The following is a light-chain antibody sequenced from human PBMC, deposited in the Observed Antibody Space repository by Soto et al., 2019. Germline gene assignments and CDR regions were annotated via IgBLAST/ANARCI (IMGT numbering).Light chain of an antibody. CDR1: SSDVGGYNY. CDR2: EVS. V-gene: IGLV2-8*01. Sequence: QSVLTQPPSASGSPGQSVTISCTGTSSDVGGYNYVSWYQQHPGKAPKLMIYEVSKRPSGVPDRFSGSKSGNTASLTVTGLQAEDEADYYCNSPPGSDNFVFGTGTKVTVL. J-gene: IGLJ1*01. CDR3: NSPPGSDNFV.